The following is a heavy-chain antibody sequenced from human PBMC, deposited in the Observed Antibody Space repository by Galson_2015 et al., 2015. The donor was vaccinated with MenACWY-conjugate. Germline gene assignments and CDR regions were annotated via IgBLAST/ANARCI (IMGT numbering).Heavy chain of an antibody. CDR3: ARVPLIGVVATGF. D-gene: IGHD3-3*01. Sequence: SLRLSCAASGFTFTDAWMTRVRQAPGKGLEWVGRIKPKTDGGTADYGASVKGRFTISRDDSEKTLFLQMDSLRAEDTAVYYCARVPLIGVVATGFWGQGALVTVSS. CDR1: GFTFTDAW. J-gene: IGHJ4*02. CDR2: IKPKTDGGTA. V-gene: IGHV3-15*01.